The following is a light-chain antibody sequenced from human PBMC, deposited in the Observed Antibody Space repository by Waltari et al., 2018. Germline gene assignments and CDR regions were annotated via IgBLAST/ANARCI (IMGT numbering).Light chain of an antibody. J-gene: IGKJ2*01. CDR1: QSIGSS. Sequence: EIVLTQSPDFQSVTPKEKVTITCRASQSIGSSLHWYPQKPDQSPKLVIKFASQSFSGVPSRFSGSGSGTDFTLRISRVEAEDVGLYYCMQPLQSPHTFGQGTRLHIK. CDR2: FAS. CDR3: MQPLQSPHT. V-gene: IGKV6-21*01.